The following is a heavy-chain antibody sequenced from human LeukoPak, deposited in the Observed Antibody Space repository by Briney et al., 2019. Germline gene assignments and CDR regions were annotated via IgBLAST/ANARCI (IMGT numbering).Heavy chain of an antibody. CDR3: ARAKKLSGCLDY. J-gene: IGHJ4*02. V-gene: IGHV1-2*02. CDR1: GYTFTGYY. D-gene: IGHD6-19*01. CDR2: VNPNSGGT. Sequence: VASVKVSCKASGYTFTGYYMHWVRQAPGQGLEWMGWVNPNSGGTNYAQKFQGRVTMTRDTSISTAYMELSRLRSDDTAVYYCARAKKLSGCLDYWGQGTLVTVSS.